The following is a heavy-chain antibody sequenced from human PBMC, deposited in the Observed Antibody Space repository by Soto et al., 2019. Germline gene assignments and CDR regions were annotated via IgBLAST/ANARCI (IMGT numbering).Heavy chain of an antibody. V-gene: IGHV3-30*18. D-gene: IGHD6-19*01. Sequence: PGGSLRLSCAASGFIFNNYGMHWVRQAPGKGLEWVAVISYDESNKYYADSVKGRFTISRDNSKSTLYLQMNSLRAEDTAVYYCAKDRGPIAVAEYYYYGMDVWGQGTTVTVSS. CDR2: ISYDESNK. CDR3: AKDRGPIAVAEYYYYGMDV. CDR1: GFIFNNYG. J-gene: IGHJ6*02.